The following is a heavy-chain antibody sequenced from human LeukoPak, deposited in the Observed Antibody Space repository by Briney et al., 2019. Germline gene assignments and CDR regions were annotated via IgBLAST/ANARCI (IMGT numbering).Heavy chain of an antibody. Sequence: GGSLRLSCAASGFTFSDYSMNWVRQAPGKGLEWVSFISSSSSTIYYADSVKGRFTISRNNAQNSVYLQMNSLRAEDTAVYYCARETRRGTNFDYWGQGTQVTVSS. CDR3: ARETRRGTNFDY. CDR2: ISSSSSTI. CDR1: GFTFSDYS. J-gene: IGHJ4*02. V-gene: IGHV3-48*01.